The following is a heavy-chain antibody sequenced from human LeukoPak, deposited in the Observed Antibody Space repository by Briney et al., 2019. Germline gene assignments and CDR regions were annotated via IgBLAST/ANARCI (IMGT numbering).Heavy chain of an antibody. CDR3: ASAWADSSGHDY. CDR1: GYTFTGYY. D-gene: IGHD3-22*01. CDR2: INPNSGGT. J-gene: IGHJ4*02. Sequence: ASVKVSCKASGYTFTGYYMHWVRQAPGQGLEWMGWINPNSGGTNYAQKFQGRVTMTRDTSISTAYMEPSRLRSDDTAVYYCASAWADSSGHDYWGQGTLVTVSS. V-gene: IGHV1-2*02.